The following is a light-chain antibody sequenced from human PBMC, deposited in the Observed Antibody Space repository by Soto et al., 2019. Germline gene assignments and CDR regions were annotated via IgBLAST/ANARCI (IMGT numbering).Light chain of an antibody. V-gene: IGLV2-14*01. CDR1: SSDVGGYNY. CDR2: EVS. CDR3: SSYTSSRAYV. J-gene: IGLJ1*01. Sequence: QSVLTQPASVSGSPGQSITISCTGTSSDVGGYNYASWYQQQSGKAPKLMIHEVSNRPSGVSNRFSGSKSGNTASLTISGLQAEDEADYYCSSYTSSRAYVFGIGTKV.